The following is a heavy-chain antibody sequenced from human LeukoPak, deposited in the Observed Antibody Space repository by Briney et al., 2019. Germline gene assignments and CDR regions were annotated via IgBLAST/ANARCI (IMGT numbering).Heavy chain of an antibody. CDR2: IYYSGST. CDR1: TYSINSGYY. J-gene: IGHJ3*02. D-gene: IGHD3-10*01. CDR3: ARPGAGYYGSGSAFDI. Sequence: PSETLSLTCSVSTYSINSGYYWSWIRQPPGKGLEWIGYIYYSGSTNYNPSLKSRVTISVDTSKNQFSLKLSSVTAADTAVYYCARPGAGYYGSGSAFDIWGQGTMVTVSS. V-gene: IGHV4-59*08.